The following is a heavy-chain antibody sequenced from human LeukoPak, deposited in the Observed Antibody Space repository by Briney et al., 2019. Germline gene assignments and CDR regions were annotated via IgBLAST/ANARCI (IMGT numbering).Heavy chain of an antibody. V-gene: IGHV4-34*01. J-gene: IGHJ5*02. Sequence: SETLSLTCAVYGGSFSGYYWSWIRQPPGKGLEWIGEINHSGSTNYNPSLKSRVTISVDTSKNQFSLKLSSVTAADTAVYYCASHATYITYGPVQGWFDPWGQGTLVTVSS. D-gene: IGHD1-1*01. CDR3: ASHATYITYGPVQGWFDP. CDR2: INHSGST. CDR1: GGSFSGYY.